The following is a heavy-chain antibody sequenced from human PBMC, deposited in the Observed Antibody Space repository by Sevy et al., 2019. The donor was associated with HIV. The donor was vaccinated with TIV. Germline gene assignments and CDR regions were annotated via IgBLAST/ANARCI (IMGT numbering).Heavy chain of an antibody. V-gene: IGHV1-69*13. D-gene: IGHD3-22*01. CDR2: YTPIFGTT. CDR3: AGLYHDGRAGQAFDI. CDR1: GGTFTSYG. Sequence: ASVKVSCKASGGTFTSYGLSWVRQAPGQGLEWVGTYTPIFGTTNYAQKFQGRITIAADESTSTAYLELSSLRSEDSAVYFCAGLYHDGRAGQAFDIWGQGTMVTVSS. J-gene: IGHJ3*02.